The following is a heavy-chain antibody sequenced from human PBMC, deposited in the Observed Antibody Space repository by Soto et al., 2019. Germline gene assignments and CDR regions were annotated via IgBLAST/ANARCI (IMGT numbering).Heavy chain of an antibody. CDR3: SRDNRPFGGVPAAMRAVCYYYMDV. D-gene: IGHD2-2*01. V-gene: IGHV4-34*01. CDR2: INHSGST. CDR1: GGSFSGYY. J-gene: IGHJ6*03. Sequence: SETLSLTCAVYGGSFSGYYWSWIRQPPGKGLEWIGEINHSGSTNYNPSLKSRVTISVDTSKNQFSLKLSSVTAADTAVYFCSRDNRPFGGVPAAMRAVCYYYMDVWGKGTTVTVSS.